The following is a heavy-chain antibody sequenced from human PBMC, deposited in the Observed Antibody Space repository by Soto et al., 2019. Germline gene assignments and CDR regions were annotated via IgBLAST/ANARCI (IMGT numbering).Heavy chain of an antibody. Sequence: GASVKVSCKASGGTFSSYAISWVRQAPGQGLEWMGGIIPIFGTANYAQKFQGRVTITADESTSTAYMELSSLRSEDTAVYYCARVYYYGSGSYYENWFDPWGQGTLVTVSS. V-gene: IGHV1-69*13. CDR3: ARVYYYGSGSYYENWFDP. CDR2: IIPIFGTA. D-gene: IGHD3-10*01. J-gene: IGHJ5*02. CDR1: GGTFSSYA.